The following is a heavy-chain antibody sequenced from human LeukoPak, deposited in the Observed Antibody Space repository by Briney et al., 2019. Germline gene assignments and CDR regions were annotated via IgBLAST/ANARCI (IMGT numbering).Heavy chain of an antibody. V-gene: IGHV3-74*01. Sequence: GGSLRLSCAASGFTFSSYWMHWVRQAPGKGLVRVSRINSDGSSTSYADSVKGRFTISRDNAKNTLHLQMNSLRAEDTAVYYCARTYYFDSSGYNSVGYWGQGTLVTVSS. J-gene: IGHJ4*02. CDR3: ARTYYFDSSGYNSVGY. CDR1: GFTFSSYW. D-gene: IGHD3-22*01. CDR2: INSDGSST.